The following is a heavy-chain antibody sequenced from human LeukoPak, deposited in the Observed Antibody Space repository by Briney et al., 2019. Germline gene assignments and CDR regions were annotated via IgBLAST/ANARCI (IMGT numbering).Heavy chain of an antibody. Sequence: SAKVSCKASGGTFSSYAISWVRQAPGQGLEWMGGIIPIFGTANYAQKFQGRVTITADESTSTAYMELSSLRSEDTAVYYCARDIAAAGLHGPVPTKNWFDPWGQGTLVTVSS. V-gene: IGHV1-69*13. CDR1: GGTFSSYA. CDR2: IIPIFGTA. J-gene: IGHJ5*02. D-gene: IGHD6-13*01. CDR3: ARDIAAAGLHGPVPTKNWFDP.